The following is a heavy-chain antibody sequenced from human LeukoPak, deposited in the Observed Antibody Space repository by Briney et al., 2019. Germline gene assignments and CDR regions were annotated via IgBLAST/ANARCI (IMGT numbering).Heavy chain of an antibody. CDR1: GFTFSTYG. Sequence: PGGSLRLSCAASGFTFSTYGMHWVRQAPGEGLEWVAVIWYDGSNKYYAESVKGRFTISRDNSKNTLYLQMNRLRAEDTAVYYCARDNGGGGRGLEAFDIWGQGTMVTVSS. CDR3: ARDNGGGGRGLEAFDI. D-gene: IGHD2-21*01. J-gene: IGHJ3*02. CDR2: IWYDGSNK. V-gene: IGHV3-33*01.